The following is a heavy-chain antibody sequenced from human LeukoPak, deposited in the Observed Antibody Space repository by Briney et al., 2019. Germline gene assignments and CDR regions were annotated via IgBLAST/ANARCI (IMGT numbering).Heavy chain of an antibody. D-gene: IGHD2-2*01. CDR1: GYSFTSYW. CDR2: IYPGDSDT. Sequence: GESLKISCKGSGYSFTSYWIGWVRQMPGKGLEWMGIIYPGDSDTRYGPSFQGQVTISADKSISTAYLQWSSLKASDTAMYYCARRYCSSTSCSRGGGYYFDYWGQGTLVTVSS. CDR3: ARRYCSSTSCSRGGGYYFDY. J-gene: IGHJ4*02. V-gene: IGHV5-51*01.